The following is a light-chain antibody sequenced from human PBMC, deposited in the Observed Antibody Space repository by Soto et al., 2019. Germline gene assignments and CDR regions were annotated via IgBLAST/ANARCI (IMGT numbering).Light chain of an antibody. J-gene: IGKJ4*01. V-gene: IGKV3-11*01. CDR3: QQRSDWSSVT. Sequence: EIVMTQSPATLSVSPGERATLSCRASQSVSSTLAWYQQKPGQAPRLLIFDASNRATGIPARFSGSGSGTDFTLTISSLEPEDFAVYYCQQRSDWSSVTFGGGTKVDIK. CDR2: DAS. CDR1: QSVSST.